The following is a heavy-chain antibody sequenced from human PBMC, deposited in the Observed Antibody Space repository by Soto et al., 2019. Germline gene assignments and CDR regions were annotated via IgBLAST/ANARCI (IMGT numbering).Heavy chain of an antibody. CDR3: ARDGRARSGYSSDYYYSYGMDV. D-gene: IGHD3-3*01. V-gene: IGHV3-48*02. Sequence: GGSLRLSCAASGFTFSSYSMNWVRQAPGKWLKWVSYISSSSSTIYYADSVKGRFTISRDNAKNSLYLQMSSLRDEDTAVYYCARDGRARSGYSSDYYYSYGMDVWGQGXTVTVYS. J-gene: IGHJ6*02. CDR1: GFTFSSYS. CDR2: ISSSSSTI.